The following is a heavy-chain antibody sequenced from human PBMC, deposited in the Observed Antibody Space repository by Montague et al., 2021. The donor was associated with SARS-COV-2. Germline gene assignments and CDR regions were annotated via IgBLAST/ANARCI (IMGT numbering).Heavy chain of an antibody. D-gene: IGHD1-26*01. J-gene: IGHJ4*02. V-gene: IGHV4-4*02. CDR2: VYPGGRT. Sequence: SETLSLTCAVSGGSISSSNYWIWVRQPPGKGLECIGEVYPGGRTNYKPSLQSRVTISVDKSKNQLSLQLSSVTAAATAVYYCARQAVFSDTMGGNWGQGTLGTGSP. CDR3: ARQAVFSDTMGGN. CDR1: GGSISSSNY.